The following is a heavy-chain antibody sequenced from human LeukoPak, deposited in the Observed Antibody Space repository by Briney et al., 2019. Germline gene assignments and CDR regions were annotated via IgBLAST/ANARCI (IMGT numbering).Heavy chain of an antibody. D-gene: IGHD2-21*02. CDR2: INHSGST. Sequence: PSETLSLTCAVYGGSFSGYYWSWIRQPPGKGLEWIGEINHSGSTNYNPSPKSRVTISVDTSKNQFSLKLSSVTAADTAVYYCARGRVVTGKRGTNWFDPWGQGTLVTVSS. V-gene: IGHV4-34*01. CDR1: GGSFSGYY. J-gene: IGHJ5*02. CDR3: ARGRVVTGKRGTNWFDP.